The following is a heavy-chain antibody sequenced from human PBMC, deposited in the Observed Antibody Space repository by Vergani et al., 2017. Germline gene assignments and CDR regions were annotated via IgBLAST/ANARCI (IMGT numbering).Heavy chain of an antibody. V-gene: IGHV4-30-4*01. CDR3: AREAYGSGSYNYYYYYMDV. CDR1: GGSISSGDYY. CDR2: IYSSGST. J-gene: IGHJ6*03. D-gene: IGHD3-10*01. Sequence: QVQLQESGPGLVKPSQTLSLTCTVSGGSISSGDYYWSWIRQPPGKGLEWIGYIYSSGSTYYNPSLKSRVTISVDTSKNLFSLKLSSVTAADTAVYYCAREAYGSGSYNYYYYYMDVWGKGTTVTVSS.